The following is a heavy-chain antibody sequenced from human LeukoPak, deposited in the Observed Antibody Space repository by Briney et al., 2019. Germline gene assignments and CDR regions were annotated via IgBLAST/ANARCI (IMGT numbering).Heavy chain of an antibody. CDR1: GGSISSYY. D-gene: IGHD3-22*01. CDR2: IYYSGST. CDR3: AREVYDSSGYYLDY. J-gene: IGHJ4*01. V-gene: IGHV4-59*01. Sequence: SETLSLTCTVSGGSISSYYWSWIRQPPGKGLEWIGYIYYSGSTNYNPSLKSRVTISVDTSKNQFSLKLSSVTAADTAVYYCAREVYDSSGYYLDYXXXXTLVTVSS.